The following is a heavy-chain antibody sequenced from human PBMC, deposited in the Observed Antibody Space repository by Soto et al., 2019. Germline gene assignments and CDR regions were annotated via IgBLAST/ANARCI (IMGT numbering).Heavy chain of an antibody. CDR2: IYWDEDK. CDR3: AHRPRGYAYYFDY. J-gene: IGHJ4*02. V-gene: IGHV2-5*02. D-gene: IGHD5-12*01. CDR1: GFSLSTRGVA. Sequence: QITLKESGPTLVKPTQTLTLTCTFSGFSLSTRGVAVGWFRQPPGKALEWLALIYWDEDKWYSPSLKSRLTIPDDTSKHQVVLTMTTMDPVDTAPYYCAHRPRGYAYYFDYWGQGTRVTVSS.